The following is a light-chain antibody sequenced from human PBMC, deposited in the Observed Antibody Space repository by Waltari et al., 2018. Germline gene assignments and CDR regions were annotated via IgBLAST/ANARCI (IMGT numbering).Light chain of an antibody. CDR2: DVS. Sequence: QSALTQPASVSVSPGQSISISGTGTSSDLGGATYAPWFQQHPAKAPKLMLYDVSQRPFGISNRFSGSKSGHTASLTISGLQAEDEADYSCSSYTSSSTFVFGIGTKVTVL. V-gene: IGLV2-14*03. CDR1: SSDLGGATY. J-gene: IGLJ1*01. CDR3: SSYTSSSTFV.